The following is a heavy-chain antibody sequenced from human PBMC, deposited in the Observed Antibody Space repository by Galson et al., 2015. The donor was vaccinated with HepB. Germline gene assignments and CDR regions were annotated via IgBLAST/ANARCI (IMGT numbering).Heavy chain of an antibody. CDR3: AKDQLRTMVRGIDAFDI. V-gene: IGHV3-30*02. J-gene: IGHJ3*02. Sequence: SLRLSCAASGFTFSSYGMHWVRQAPGKGLEWVAFIRYDGSNKYYADSVKGRFTISRDNSKNTLYLQVNSLRAEDTAVYYCAKDQLRTMVRGIDAFDIWGQGTMVTVSS. D-gene: IGHD3-10*01. CDR2: IRYDGSNK. CDR1: GFTFSSYG.